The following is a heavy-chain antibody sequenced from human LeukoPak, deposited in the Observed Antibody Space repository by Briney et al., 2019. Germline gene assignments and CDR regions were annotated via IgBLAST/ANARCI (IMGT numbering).Heavy chain of an antibody. J-gene: IGHJ6*03. CDR2: INAGNGNT. CDR3: ARGGYCTNGVCYSESRYYYYMDV. V-gene: IGHV1-3*03. Sequence: ASVKVSCKASGYTFTSYAMHWVRQAPGQRLEWMGWINAGNGNTKYSQEFQGRVTITRDTSASTAYMELSSLRSEDMAVYYCARGGYCTNGVCYSESRYYYYMDVWGKGTTVTVSS. CDR1: GYTFTSYA. D-gene: IGHD2-8*01.